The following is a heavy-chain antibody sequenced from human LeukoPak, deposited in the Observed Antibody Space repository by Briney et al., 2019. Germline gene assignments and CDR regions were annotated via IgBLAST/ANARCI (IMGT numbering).Heavy chain of an antibody. D-gene: IGHD6-13*01. CDR1: GFTFSSYS. CDR2: ISSSSSYI. V-gene: IGHV3-21*01. J-gene: IGHJ4*02. Sequence: PGGSLRLSCAASGFTFSSYSMNWVRQAPGKGLEWVSSISSSSSYIYYADSVKGRFTISRDNAKNSLYLQMNSLRAEDTAVYYCARDLYSSNLTPDYWGQGTLVTVSS. CDR3: ARDLYSSNLTPDY.